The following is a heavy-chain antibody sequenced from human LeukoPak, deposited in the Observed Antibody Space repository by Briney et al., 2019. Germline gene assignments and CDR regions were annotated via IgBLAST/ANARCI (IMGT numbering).Heavy chain of an antibody. CDR1: ADSIRSNY. J-gene: IGHJ4*02. Sequence: SETLSLTCTVYADSIRSNYWTWIRQPQGNGLQWIGYIYYSGSTDYNPSLRSGATILGDTSKTQFALEQGSVTAADTAVYYCATGVRRPLNVGVTYFDYWRQGTLVTVSS. CDR3: ATGVRRPLNVGVTYFDY. V-gene: IGHV4-59*01. CDR2: IYYSGST. D-gene: IGHD3-22*01.